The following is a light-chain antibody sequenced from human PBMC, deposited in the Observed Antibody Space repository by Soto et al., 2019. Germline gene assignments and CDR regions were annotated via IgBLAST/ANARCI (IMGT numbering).Light chain of an antibody. Sequence: QSVLTQPPSVSGAPGQRVTISCTGGSSNIGAGYDVHWYQQLPGTAPKLLIYGNSNRPSGVPDRFSGSKSGTSASLAITGLQAEYEADYYCQSYDSSLSGSVFGGGTKGTVL. CDR1: SSNIGAGYD. CDR3: QSYDSSLSGSV. V-gene: IGLV1-40*01. J-gene: IGLJ3*02. CDR2: GNS.